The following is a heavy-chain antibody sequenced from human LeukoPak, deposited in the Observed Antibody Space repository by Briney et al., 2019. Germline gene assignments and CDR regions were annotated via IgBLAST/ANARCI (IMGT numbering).Heavy chain of an antibody. D-gene: IGHD6-19*01. V-gene: IGHV3-7*03. CDR1: GFTLSRYW. CDR2: IKQDGSEK. Sequence: PGGSLRLSCAASGFTLSRYWMSWVRQAPCKGLEWVANIKQDGSEKHYVDSVKGRFTISRDNAKNSLYLQMNSLRAEDTAVYYCARDAAVAGTGLGITDYWGQGTLVTVSS. J-gene: IGHJ4*02. CDR3: ARDAAVAGTGLGITDY.